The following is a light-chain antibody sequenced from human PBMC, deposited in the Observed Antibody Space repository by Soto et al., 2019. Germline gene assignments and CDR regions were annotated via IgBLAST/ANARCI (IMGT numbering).Light chain of an antibody. CDR2: AAS. CDR3: QQSYSTLWT. V-gene: IGKV1-39*01. J-gene: IGKJ1*01. CDR1: QSISSY. Sequence: DLQMTQSPSSLSASVGDRVRITCRASQSISSYLNWYQQKPGKAPKLLIYAASSLQSGVPSRFSGSGSGTDFTLTISSLQPEDFATYYCQQSYSTLWTFGRGTKVDI.